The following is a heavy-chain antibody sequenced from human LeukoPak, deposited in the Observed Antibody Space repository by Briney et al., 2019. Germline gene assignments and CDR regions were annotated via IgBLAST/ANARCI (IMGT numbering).Heavy chain of an antibody. CDR1: GFTFSSYT. D-gene: IGHD7-27*01. Sequence: SGGSLRLSCAASGFTFSSYTMSWVRQAPGKGVEWVSTITTSDGNTYYADSVKGGFTVSRDNSKNTLFLQMNSLRAEDTAVYYCAKDGGLWVSAHWGDSWGRGTLVTVSS. V-gene: IGHV3-23*01. CDR2: ITTSDGNT. J-gene: IGHJ4*02. CDR3: AKDGGLWVSAHWGDS.